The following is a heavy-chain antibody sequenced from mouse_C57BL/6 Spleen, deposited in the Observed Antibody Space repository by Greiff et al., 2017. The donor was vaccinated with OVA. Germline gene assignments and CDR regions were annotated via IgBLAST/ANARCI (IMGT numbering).Heavy chain of an antibody. CDR3: ARYGVGSSYGYFDV. CDR2: IRTKANGFTT. D-gene: IGHD1-1*01. J-gene: IGHJ1*03. CDR1: GFTFTDYY. V-gene: IGHV7-3*01. Sequence: EVQLQESGGGLVQPGGSLSLSCAASGFTFTDYYMSWVRQPPGKALEWLGFIRTKANGFTTEYSVSVKCRFTISRDNSKSILYLQMNARRAEDSATYYGARYGVGSSYGYFDVWGTGTTVTVSS.